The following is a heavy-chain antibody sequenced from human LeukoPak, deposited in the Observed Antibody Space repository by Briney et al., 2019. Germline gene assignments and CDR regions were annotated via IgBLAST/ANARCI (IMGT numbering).Heavy chain of an antibody. V-gene: IGHV3-49*04. D-gene: IGHD2-2*01. CDR3: ALMLVVPAAISSFDL. Sequence: GGSLRLSCTASGFTFGDYAMIWVRQAPGKGLEWVGFIRSKAYGGTTEYAASVKGRFTISRDDSKSIAYLQMNSLKTEDTAVYYCALMLVVPAAISSFDLWGRGTLVTVSS. CDR2: IRSKAYGGTT. CDR1: GFTFGDYA. J-gene: IGHJ2*01.